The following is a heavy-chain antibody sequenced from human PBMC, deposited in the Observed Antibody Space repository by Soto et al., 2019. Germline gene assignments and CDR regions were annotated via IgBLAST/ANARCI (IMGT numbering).Heavy chain of an antibody. V-gene: IGHV3-73*01. CDR1: GFALSGSA. CDR3: TRHDSNYVPHDS. D-gene: IGHD4-4*01. J-gene: IGHJ4*02. CDR2: IRNKTNNYAT. Sequence: EVQLVESGGGLVQPGGSLKLSCAASGFALSGSAMHWVRQASGKGLEWVGGIRNKTNNYATEYAASVKGRFTISRDDSKNTAYLQMNSLKTEDTAVYYCTRHDSNYVPHDSWGQGTLVTVSS.